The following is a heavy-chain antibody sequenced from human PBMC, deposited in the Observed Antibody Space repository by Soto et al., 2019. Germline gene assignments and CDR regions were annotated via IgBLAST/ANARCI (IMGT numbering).Heavy chain of an antibody. CDR2: ISGYNANT. CDR3: ARYFWSCRLPSHFDF. CDR1: GYTFNSFG. D-gene: IGHD3-3*01. J-gene: IGHJ4*02. Sequence: QVQLVQSGPEVKKPGASVKVSCKGSGYTFNSFGITWVRQAPGQGLEWMGWISGYNANTKYAQKFQGRVTMTTDTSTSRAHMELRSLRSDDTALYYCARYFWSCRLPSHFDFWGQGTLVTVSS. V-gene: IGHV1-18*01.